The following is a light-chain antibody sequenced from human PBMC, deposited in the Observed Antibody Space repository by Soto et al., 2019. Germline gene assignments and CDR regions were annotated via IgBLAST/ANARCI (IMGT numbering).Light chain of an antibody. CDR3: LQYVSSPSYP. J-gene: IGKJ2*01. CDR2: GAS. CDR1: QSLSSY. V-gene: IGKV3-20*01. Sequence: EIVLTQSPGTLSLSPGERATLSCRASQSLSSYLAWYQQKPGQAPRLLIYGASSRANGIPYFFSGSLYGTDYSLTISRLEPEDFAVYYYLQYVSSPSYPFGQDPKLQIK.